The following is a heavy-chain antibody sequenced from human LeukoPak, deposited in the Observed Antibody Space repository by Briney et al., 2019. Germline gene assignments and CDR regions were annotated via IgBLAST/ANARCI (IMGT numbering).Heavy chain of an antibody. CDR3: ARMRLPPSHPYYYYGMDV. J-gene: IGHJ6*02. D-gene: IGHD4-11*01. Sequence: GGSLRLSCAASGFTFRSYSMNWVRQAPGKGLEWVSSISSSSSYIYYADSVKGRFTISRDNAKNSLYLQMNSLRAEDTAVYYCARMRLPPSHPYYYYGMDVWGQGTTVTVSS. V-gene: IGHV3-21*01. CDR1: GFTFRSYS. CDR2: ISSSSSYI.